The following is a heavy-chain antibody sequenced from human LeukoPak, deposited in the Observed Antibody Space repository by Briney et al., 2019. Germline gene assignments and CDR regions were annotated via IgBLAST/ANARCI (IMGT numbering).Heavy chain of an antibody. V-gene: IGHV4-59*12. D-gene: IGHD3-3*01. J-gene: IGHJ5*02. CDR3: ARVAGKNFWSGYLNWFDP. CDR1: GGSISNYY. CDR2: IYYSGTT. Sequence: PSETLSLTCTVSGGSISNYYWNWIRQPPGKGLEWIGYIYYSGTTNYNPSLKSRVTISVDTSKNQFSLKLRSVTAADTAVYYCARVAGKNFWSGYLNWFDPWGQGTLVTVSS.